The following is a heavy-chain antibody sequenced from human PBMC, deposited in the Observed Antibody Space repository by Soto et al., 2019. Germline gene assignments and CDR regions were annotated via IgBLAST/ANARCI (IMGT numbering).Heavy chain of an antibody. CDR1: GFTFSSYA. J-gene: IGHJ5*02. Sequence: GGSLRLSCVASGFTFSSYAMNGERQAPGKRQEWISVISNSGHSAYYADSVKGRFTISRDNSKNTLYLQIKSLRAEDTAAYYCAKGGTTFVNYFGPWGQGTLVTVSS. CDR2: ISNSGHSA. D-gene: IGHD1-7*01. CDR3: AKGGTTFVNYFGP. V-gene: IGHV3-23*01.